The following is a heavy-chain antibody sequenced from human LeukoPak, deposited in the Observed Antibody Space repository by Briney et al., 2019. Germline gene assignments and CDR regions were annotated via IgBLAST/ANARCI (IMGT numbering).Heavy chain of an antibody. CDR1: GGTFSSYA. CDR2: IIPIFGTA. Sequence: GASVKVSCKASGGTFSSYAISWVRQAPGQGLEWMGGIIPIFGTANYAQKFQGRVTITTDESTSTAYMELSSLRSEDTAVYYCAMTSPQNWSGSYYNVPPYYYYMDAWGKGTTVTVSS. V-gene: IGHV1-69*05. D-gene: IGHD3-10*01. CDR3: AMTSPQNWSGSYYNVPPYYYYMDA. J-gene: IGHJ6*03.